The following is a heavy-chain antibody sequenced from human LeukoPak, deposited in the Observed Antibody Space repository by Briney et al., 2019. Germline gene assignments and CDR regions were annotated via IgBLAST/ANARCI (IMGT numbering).Heavy chain of an antibody. D-gene: IGHD3-10*01. J-gene: IGHJ4*02. V-gene: IGHV1-8*01. CDR2: MNPNSGNT. CDR3: ARGRRGESFDY. Sequence: ASVKVSRKASGYTFTTYDINWVRQATGQGLEWMGWMNPNSGNTGYAQKFQGRVTITRNTSISTAYMELSSLRSDDTAVYYCARGRRGESFDYWGQGTLVTVSS. CDR1: GYTFTTYD.